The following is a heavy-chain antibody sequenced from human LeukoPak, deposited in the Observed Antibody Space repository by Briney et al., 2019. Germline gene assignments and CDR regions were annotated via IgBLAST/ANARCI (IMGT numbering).Heavy chain of an antibody. V-gene: IGHV4-61*01. CDR1: GGSVSSGSYY. Sequence: SETLSLTCTVSGGSVSSGSYYWSWIRQPPGKGLEWIGYIYYSGSTNYNPSLKSRVTISVDTSKNQFSLKLSSVTAADTAVYYCARATRYSGSYWLDYWGQGTLVTVSS. D-gene: IGHD1-26*01. CDR3: ARATRYSGSYWLDY. J-gene: IGHJ4*02. CDR2: IYYSGST.